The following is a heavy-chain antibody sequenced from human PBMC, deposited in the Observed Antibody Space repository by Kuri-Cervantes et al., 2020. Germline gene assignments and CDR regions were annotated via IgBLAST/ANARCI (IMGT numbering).Heavy chain of an antibody. CDR1: GYTFTSYA. V-gene: IGHV1-3*01. J-gene: IGHJ4*02. Sequence: ASVKVSCKASGYTFTSYAMHWVRQAPGQRLEWMGWINAGNGNTKYSQKLQGRVTITRDTSASTDYMELSSLRSEDTAVYYCARGTTGTSKGINFDYWGQGTVVTVSS. CDR3: ARGTTGTSKGINFDY. D-gene: IGHD1-1*01. CDR2: INAGNGNT.